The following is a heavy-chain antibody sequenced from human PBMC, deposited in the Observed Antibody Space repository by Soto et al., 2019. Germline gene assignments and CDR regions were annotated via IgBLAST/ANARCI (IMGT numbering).Heavy chain of an antibody. Sequence: GGALRLSCAASGFTFSSYAMSWGRQAPGKGLEWVSAISGSGGSTYYADSVKGRFTISRDNSKNTLYLQMNSLRAEDTAVYYCAKDRTDIVVVPAAAFDYWGQGTLVPVSS. J-gene: IGHJ4*02. D-gene: IGHD2-2*01. CDR2: ISGSGGST. CDR3: AKDRTDIVVVPAAAFDY. CDR1: GFTFSSYA. V-gene: IGHV3-23*01.